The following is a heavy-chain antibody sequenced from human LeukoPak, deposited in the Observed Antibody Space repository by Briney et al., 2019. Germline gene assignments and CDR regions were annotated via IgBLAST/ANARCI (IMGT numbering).Heavy chain of an antibody. V-gene: IGHV4-39*07. D-gene: IGHD2-15*01. CDR3: ARDFNSGGSCYEFGY. CDR1: GGSISSSSYY. J-gene: IGHJ4*02. Sequence: PSETLSLTCTVSGGSISSSSYYWGWIRQPPGKGLEWIGSIYYSGSTYYNPSLKSRVTISVDTSKNQFSLKLSSVTAADTAVYYCARDFNSGGSCYEFGYWGQGTLVTVSS. CDR2: IYYSGST.